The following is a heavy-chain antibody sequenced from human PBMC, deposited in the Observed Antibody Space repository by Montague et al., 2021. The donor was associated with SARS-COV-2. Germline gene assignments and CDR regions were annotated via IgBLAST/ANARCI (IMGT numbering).Heavy chain of an antibody. V-gene: IGHV4-39*07. CDR1: GGSISTIVNF. J-gene: IGHJ4*02. CDR3: ARSGEPATTATYIY. D-gene: IGHD4-11*01. CDR2: ISYTGST. Sequence: SETLSLTCTFSGGSISTIVNFWGWIRQPPGKGLEWIVSISYTGSTYHNPSLQSRVTMPVDTSKNQFSLKLNSVTAADTAVYYCARSGEPATTATYIYWGQGTLVTVSS.